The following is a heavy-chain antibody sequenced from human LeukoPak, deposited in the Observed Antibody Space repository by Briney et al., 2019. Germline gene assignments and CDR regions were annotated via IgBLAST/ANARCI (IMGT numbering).Heavy chain of an antibody. Sequence: PGGSLRLSCAASGFTFSSYAMHWVRQAPGKGLEWVSAISGSDGRTYYADSVKGRFTISRDNSKNTLYLQMSSLRAEDTVVYYCAKDPRPFDAFDIWGQGTMVTVSS. V-gene: IGHV3-23*01. CDR2: ISGSDGRT. CDR3: AKDPRPFDAFDI. J-gene: IGHJ3*02. CDR1: GFTFSSYA.